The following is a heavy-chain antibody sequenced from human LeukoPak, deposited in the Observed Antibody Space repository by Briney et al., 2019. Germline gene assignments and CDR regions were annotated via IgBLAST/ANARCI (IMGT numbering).Heavy chain of an antibody. CDR1: GYIFTDYG. Sequence: GASVKVSCKASGYIFTDYGISWVRQAPGQGLEWMGWISAYNGNTNYAQKFQGRVTITADESTSTAYMELSSLRSEDTAVYYCARSFHGQYYFDYWGQGTLVTVSS. CDR2: ISAYNGNT. D-gene: IGHD3-16*02. V-gene: IGHV1-18*01. J-gene: IGHJ4*02. CDR3: ARSFHGQYYFDY.